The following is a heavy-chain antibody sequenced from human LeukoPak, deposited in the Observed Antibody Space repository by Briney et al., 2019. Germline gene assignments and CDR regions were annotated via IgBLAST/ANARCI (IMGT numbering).Heavy chain of an antibody. Sequence: EGSLRLSCAASGFTFNTHAMSWVRQAPGKGLEWVSGINGNGASTYYSDSVKGRFTISRDNSKNTLYLQMSSLRAEDTAVYYCAKDQGYSYYYLDYWGQGTLVTVSS. CDR1: GFTFNTHA. D-gene: IGHD5-18*01. J-gene: IGHJ4*02. CDR2: INGNGAST. V-gene: IGHV3-23*01. CDR3: AKDQGYSYYYLDY.